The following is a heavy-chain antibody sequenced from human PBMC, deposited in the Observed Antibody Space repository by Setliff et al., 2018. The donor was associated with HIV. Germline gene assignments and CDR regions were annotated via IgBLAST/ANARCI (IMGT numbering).Heavy chain of an antibody. CDR2: IYYSGNT. J-gene: IGHJ4*02. Sequence: SETLSLTCSVSGGSINNDIYFWTWIRQHPGKGLEWIGYIYYSGNTYYHPSLKSRVTTSVDTSNNQFSLILSPVTAADTAAYYCARQTGLRGYYGSNSLYYFDYWGKGMLVTVSS. CDR3: ARQTGLRGYYGSNSLYYFDY. D-gene: IGHD3-10*01. V-gene: IGHV4-39*01. CDR1: GGSINNDIYF.